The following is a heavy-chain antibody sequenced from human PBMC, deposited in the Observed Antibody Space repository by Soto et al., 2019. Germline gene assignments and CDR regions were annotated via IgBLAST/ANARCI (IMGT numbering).Heavy chain of an antibody. D-gene: IGHD1-26*01. CDR3: PGKGWETPAT. CDR2: MNPNSGNT. CDR1: GYTFTSYD. V-gene: IGHV1-8*01. J-gene: IGHJ4*02. Sequence: QVQLVQSGAEVKKPGASVKVSCKASGYTFTSYDINWVRQATGQGLEWMGWMNPNSGNTGYAQKFQGRVTMTRNTSITTAYRELGTLKFKDTAVYSCPGKGWETPATGGRGPRVTVSS.